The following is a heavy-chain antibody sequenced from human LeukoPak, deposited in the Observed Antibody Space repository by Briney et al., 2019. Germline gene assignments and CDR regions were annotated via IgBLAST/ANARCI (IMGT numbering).Heavy chain of an antibody. CDR2: IYTSGST. D-gene: IGHD6-19*01. J-gene: IGHJ4*02. Sequence: SETLSLTCTVSGGSISSYYWSWIRQPAGKGLEWIGRIYTSGSTNYNPSLKSRVTMSVDTSKNQFSLKLSSVTAADTAVFYCAREYSSGWSRVFDYRGQGTLVTVSS. V-gene: IGHV4-4*07. CDR3: AREYSSGWSRVFDY. CDR1: GGSISSYY.